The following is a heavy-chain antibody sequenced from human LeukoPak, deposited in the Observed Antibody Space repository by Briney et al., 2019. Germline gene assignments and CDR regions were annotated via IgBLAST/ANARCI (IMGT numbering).Heavy chain of an antibody. J-gene: IGHJ6*03. Sequence: PGGSLRLSCAASGFTFSSYEMNWARQAPGKGLEWVSYISSSGSTIYYADSVKGRFTIARDNAKNSLYLQMNSLRAEDTAVYYCARAPPGIATLSGYMDVWGKGTTVTVSS. V-gene: IGHV3-48*03. CDR2: ISSSGSTI. CDR3: ARAPPGIATLSGYMDV. D-gene: IGHD6-6*01. CDR1: GFTFSSYE.